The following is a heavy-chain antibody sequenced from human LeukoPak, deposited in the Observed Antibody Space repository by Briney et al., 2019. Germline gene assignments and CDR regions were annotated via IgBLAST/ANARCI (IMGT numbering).Heavy chain of an antibody. CDR3: AKDRGGRGSYDH. CDR2: ISGSGGST. J-gene: IGHJ4*02. Sequence: GGCLRLACAASGFTFSSYAMSWVRQAPGRGLGWVSAISGSGGSTYYADSVKGRFTISRDNSKNTLYLQMNSLRAEETAVYYCAKDRGGRGSYDHWGQGTLVSVSS. V-gene: IGHV3-23*01. CDR1: GFTFSSYA. D-gene: IGHD6-6*01.